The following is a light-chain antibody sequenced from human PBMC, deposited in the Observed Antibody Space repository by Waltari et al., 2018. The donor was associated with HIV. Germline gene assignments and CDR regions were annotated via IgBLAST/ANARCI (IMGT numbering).Light chain of an antibody. CDR2: DVS. CDR1: TSDMGAFNY. J-gene: IGLJ3*02. V-gene: IGLV2-14*01. CDR3: SSYTITNTWV. Sequence: QSVLTQPASVAGSPGQSITIPCAGTTSDMGAFNYVSWYRQHPAQAPKLLIIDVSKRPSGFSDRFSASKGGEGASLTISGLQAEDEALYYCSSYTITNTWVFGGGTTLTVL.